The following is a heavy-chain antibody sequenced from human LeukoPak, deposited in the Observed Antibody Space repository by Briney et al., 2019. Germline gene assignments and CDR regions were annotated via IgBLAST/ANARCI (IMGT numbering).Heavy chain of an antibody. CDR1: GFTFSSYA. D-gene: IGHD2-21*01. CDR3: ARVRAYAFDP. Sequence: GGSLRLSCAASGFTFSSYAMHWVRQAPGKGLEYVSAISSNGGSTYYANSVKGRFTISRDNSKNTLYLQMGSLRAEDMAVYYCARVRAYAFDPWGQGTLVTVSS. J-gene: IGHJ5*02. V-gene: IGHV3-64*01. CDR2: ISSNGGST.